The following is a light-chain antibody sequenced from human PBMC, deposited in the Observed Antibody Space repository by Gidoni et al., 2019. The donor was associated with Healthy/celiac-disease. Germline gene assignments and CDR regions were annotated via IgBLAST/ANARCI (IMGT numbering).Light chain of an antibody. CDR2: EVS. J-gene: IGLJ2*01. CDR3: SSYTSSSSGV. CDR1: SSDVGGYNY. V-gene: IGLV2-14*01. Sequence: QSALTQPASVSGSPGQSITISCTGTSSDVGGYNYVSWYQQHPGKAPKLMIYEVSNRPSGVSNRFSGLQAEDEADYYCSSYTSSSSGVFGGGTKLTVL.